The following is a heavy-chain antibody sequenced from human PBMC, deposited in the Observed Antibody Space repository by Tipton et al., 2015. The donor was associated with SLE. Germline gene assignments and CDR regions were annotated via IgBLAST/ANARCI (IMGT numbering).Heavy chain of an antibody. CDR3: ASLNWGSGAFDI. V-gene: IGHV4-31*03. J-gene: IGHJ3*02. CDR2: IYYSGST. Sequence: TLSLTCTVSGGSISSGGYYWSWIRQHPGKGLEWIGYIYYSGSTYYNPSLKSRVTISVDTSKNQFSLKLSSVTAADTAVYYCASLNWGSGAFDIWGQGTMVTVSS. D-gene: IGHD7-27*01. CDR1: GGSISSGGYY.